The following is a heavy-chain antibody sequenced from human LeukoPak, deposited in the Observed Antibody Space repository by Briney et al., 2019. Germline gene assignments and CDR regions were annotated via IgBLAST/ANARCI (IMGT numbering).Heavy chain of an antibody. J-gene: IGHJ4*02. V-gene: IGHV3-9*01. CDR2: ISWNSGSI. D-gene: IGHD1-26*01. Sequence: GGSLRLSWAASGFTFDDYSMHWVRQAPGKGLEWVSGISWNSGSIGYADSVKGRFTISRDNAKNSLYLQMNSLRAEDTALYYRAKVLTQYSGSCYYPGDYFDYWGQGTLVTVSS. CDR1: GFTFDDYS. CDR3: AKVLTQYSGSCYYPGDYFDY.